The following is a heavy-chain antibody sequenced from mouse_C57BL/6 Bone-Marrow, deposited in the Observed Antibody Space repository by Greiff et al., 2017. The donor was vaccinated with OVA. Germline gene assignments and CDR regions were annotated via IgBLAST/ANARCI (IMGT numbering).Heavy chain of an antibody. Sequence: QVQLKESDAELVKPGASVKISCKVSGYTFTDHTIHWMKQRPEQGLEWIGYIYPRDGSTKYNEKFKGKATLTADKSSSTAYMQLNSLTSEDSAVYFCARPQLRLRHYYAMDYWGQGTSVTVSS. CDR3: ARPQLRLRHYYAMDY. CDR2: IYPRDGST. D-gene: IGHD3-2*02. CDR1: GYTFTDHT. V-gene: IGHV1-78*01. J-gene: IGHJ4*01.